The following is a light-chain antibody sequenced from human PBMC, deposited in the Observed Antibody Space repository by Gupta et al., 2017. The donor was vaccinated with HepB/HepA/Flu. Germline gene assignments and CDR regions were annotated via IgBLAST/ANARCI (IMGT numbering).Light chain of an antibody. Sequence: AVVTQEPSLTVSPGGTVTLTCGSRTGAVTSGHWPYWFQQKPAQAHRTLLYDISNNPAPPPACFSASFPGYTAALTLSVAPAEEVADYYCFPAYSSGGELFGGGTKLTVL. CDR1: TGAVTSGHW. CDR3: FPAYSSGGEL. J-gene: IGLJ2*01. CDR2: DIS. V-gene: IGLV7-46*01.